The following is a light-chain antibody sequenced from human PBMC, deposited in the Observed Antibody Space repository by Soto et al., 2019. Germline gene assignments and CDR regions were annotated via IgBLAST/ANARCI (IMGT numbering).Light chain of an antibody. CDR3: CSYANTSTV. V-gene: IGLV2-23*01. CDR2: EGS. J-gene: IGLJ3*02. CDR1: SSDVGGYYF. Sequence: QLVLTQPASVSGSPGQSITISCTGVSSDVGGYYFVSWYQHHSGKAPKLMIYEGSKRPSGVSHRFSGSKSDNTASLTISGLQAEDEADYYCCSYANTSTVFGAGTKVTVL.